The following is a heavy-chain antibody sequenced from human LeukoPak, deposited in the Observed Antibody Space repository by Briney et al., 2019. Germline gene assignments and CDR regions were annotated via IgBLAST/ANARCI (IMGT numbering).Heavy chain of an antibody. CDR1: GGSFSGYY. J-gene: IGHJ4*02. CDR2: INHSAST. D-gene: IGHD3-10*01. V-gene: IGHV4-34*01. Sequence: SETLSLTCAVYGGSFSGYYWSWIRQPPGKGLEWIGEINHSASTNYNPSLKSRVTISVDTSKNQFSLKLSSVTAADTAVYYCARGRRITMVRGVTIPVYWGQGTLVTVSS. CDR3: ARGRRITMVRGVTIPVY.